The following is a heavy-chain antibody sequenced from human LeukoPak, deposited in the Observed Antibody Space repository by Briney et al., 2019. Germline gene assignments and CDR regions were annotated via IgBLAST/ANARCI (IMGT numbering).Heavy chain of an antibody. D-gene: IGHD6-19*01. CDR3: ARAPRRAVAGTDAFDI. CDR2: IYHSGST. V-gene: IGHV4-30-2*01. J-gene: IGHJ3*02. Sequence: SQTLSLTCAVSGGSISSGGYSWSWIRQPPGKGLEWIGYIYHSGSTYYNPSLKSRVTISVDRSKNQFSLKLSSVTAEDTAVYYCARAPRRAVAGTDAFDIWGQGTMVTVSS. CDR1: GGSISSGGYS.